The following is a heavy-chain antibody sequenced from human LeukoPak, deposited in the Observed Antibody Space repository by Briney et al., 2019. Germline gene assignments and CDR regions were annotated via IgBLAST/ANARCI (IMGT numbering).Heavy chain of an antibody. CDR2: ISGSGGST. D-gene: IGHD5-18*01. CDR3: ARYSAMDPGAFDI. CDR1: GFTFSSYA. Sequence: GGSLRLSCAASGFTFSSYAMTWVRQAPGKGLEWVSGISGSGGSTYYADSVKGRFTISRDNSKNTLYLQMNSLRAEDTAVYYCARYSAMDPGAFDIWGQGTMVTVPS. V-gene: IGHV3-23*01. J-gene: IGHJ3*02.